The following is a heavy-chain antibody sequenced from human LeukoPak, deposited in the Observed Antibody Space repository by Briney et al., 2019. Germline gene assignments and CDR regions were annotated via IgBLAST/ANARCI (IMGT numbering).Heavy chain of an antibody. CDR2: ISSSSSTI. V-gene: IGHV3-48*04. Sequence: GGTLRLSCAVSGFTFSNDSMNWVRPAQGKGLEWVSYISSSSSTIYYADSVKGRFTIYRDDAKNSLYLQMNSLRAEDTAVYYCASLADYGGNSGFDYWGQGTLVTVSS. D-gene: IGHD4-23*01. CDR3: ASLADYGGNSGFDY. J-gene: IGHJ4*02. CDR1: GFTFSNDS.